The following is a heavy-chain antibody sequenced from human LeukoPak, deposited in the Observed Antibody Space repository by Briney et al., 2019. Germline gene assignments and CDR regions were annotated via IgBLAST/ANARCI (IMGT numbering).Heavy chain of an antibody. Sequence: GGSLRLSCAASGFTFSTYDMHWVRQATGEGLEWVSAIGTAGDIYYPGSVKGRFTISRDNAKNSLYLQMNSLRAEDTAVYYCARVSYYDSSGYIDFWGQGTLVTVSS. CDR2: IGTAGDI. V-gene: IGHV3-13*01. CDR3: ARVSYYDSSGYIDF. CDR1: GFTFSTYD. J-gene: IGHJ4*02. D-gene: IGHD3-22*01.